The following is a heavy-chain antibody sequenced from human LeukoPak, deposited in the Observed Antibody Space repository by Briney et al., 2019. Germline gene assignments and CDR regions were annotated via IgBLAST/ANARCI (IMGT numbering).Heavy chain of an antibody. D-gene: IGHD6-6*01. V-gene: IGHV1-69*13. CDR3: ASQYSSSSEFSFNY. J-gene: IGHJ4*02. Sequence: GASVKVSCKASGGTFSSYAISWVRQAPGQGLEWMGGIIPIFGTANYAQKFQGRVTITADESTSTAYMELSSLRSEDTAVYYCASQYSSSSEFSFNYWGQGTLVTVSS. CDR2: IIPIFGTA. CDR1: GGTFSSYA.